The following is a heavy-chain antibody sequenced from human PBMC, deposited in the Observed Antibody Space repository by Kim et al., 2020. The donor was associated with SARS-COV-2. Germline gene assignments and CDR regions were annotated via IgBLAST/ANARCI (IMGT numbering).Heavy chain of an antibody. Sequence: GGSLRLSCAASGFTFSSYAMSWVRQAPGKGLEWVSAISGSGGSTYYADSVKGRFTISRDNSKNTLYLQMNSLRAEDTAVYYCAKDKPHIVVVPAALHRLIFDYWGQGTLVTVSS. CDR3: AKDKPHIVVVPAALHRLIFDY. D-gene: IGHD2-2*01. V-gene: IGHV3-23*01. J-gene: IGHJ4*02. CDR1: GFTFSSYA. CDR2: ISGSGGST.